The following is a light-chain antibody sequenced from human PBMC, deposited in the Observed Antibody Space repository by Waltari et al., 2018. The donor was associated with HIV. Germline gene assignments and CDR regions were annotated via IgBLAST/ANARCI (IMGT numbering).Light chain of an antibody. CDR3: SSYTSSSTLK. J-gene: IGLJ3*02. V-gene: IGLV2-14*01. Sequence: QSALTQPASVSGSPGQSITLPCTGTSLDVGVNNYVSGYQHHPGKAPNLMIYEVSNRPSGVSNRFSGSKSGNTASLTISGLQAEDEADYYCSSYTSSSTLKFGGGTKLTVL. CDR1: SLDVGVNNY. CDR2: EVS.